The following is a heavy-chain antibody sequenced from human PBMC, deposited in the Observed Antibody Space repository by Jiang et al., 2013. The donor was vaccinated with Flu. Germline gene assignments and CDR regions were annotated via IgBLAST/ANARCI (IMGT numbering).Heavy chain of an antibody. CDR2: IQNKIDGGTT. Sequence: VQLLESGGGLVKPGESLRLSCTASGFTLSNAYMNWVRQAPGKGLEWVGRIQNKIDGGTTYYTEPVKGRFTISRDDSRNILYLQMNSLKPEDTAMYYCTRVAGAVHNFYYYMDVWGKGTTVSVSS. D-gene: IGHD4/OR15-4a*01. J-gene: IGHJ6*03. CDR3: TRVAGAVHNFYYYMDV. CDR1: GFTLSNAY. V-gene: IGHV3-15*07.